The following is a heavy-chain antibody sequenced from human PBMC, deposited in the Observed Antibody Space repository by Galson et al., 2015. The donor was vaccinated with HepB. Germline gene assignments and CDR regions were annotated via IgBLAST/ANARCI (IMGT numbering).Heavy chain of an antibody. Sequence: SLRLSCAASGFTFSSYAMHWVRQAPGKGLEWVAVISYDGSNKYYADSVKGRFTISRDNSKNTMYLQMNSLRAEDTAVYYCARDPSSSSSYYGMDVWGQGTTVTVSS. CDR3: ARDPSSSSSYYGMDV. CDR2: ISYDGSNK. CDR1: GFTFSSYA. D-gene: IGHD6-6*01. J-gene: IGHJ6*02. V-gene: IGHV3-30-3*01.